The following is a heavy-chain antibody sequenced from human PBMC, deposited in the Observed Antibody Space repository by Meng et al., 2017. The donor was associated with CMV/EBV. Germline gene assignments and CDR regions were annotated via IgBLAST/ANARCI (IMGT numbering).Heavy chain of an antibody. D-gene: IGHD6-19*01. V-gene: IGHV3-9*01. CDR1: GFTFDDYA. CDR2: ISWNSGSI. J-gene: IGHJ4*02. CDR3: AKDGQWLVRAYFDY. Sequence: GGSLRLSCAASGFTFDDYAMHWVRQAPGKGLEWVSGISWNSGSIGYADSVKGRFTISRDNAKNSLYLQMNSLRAEDTVLYYCAKDGQWLVRAYFDYWGQGTLVTVSS.